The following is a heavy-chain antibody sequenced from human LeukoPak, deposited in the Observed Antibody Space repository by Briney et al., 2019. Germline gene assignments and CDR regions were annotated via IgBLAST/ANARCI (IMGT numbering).Heavy chain of an antibody. D-gene: IGHD3-10*01. CDR2: INSDGSST. CDR1: GFTFSSYW. J-gene: IGHJ6*02. Sequence: GGSLRLSCAASGFTFSSYWMHWVRQAPGKGLVWVSRINSDGSSTSYADSVKGRFTISRDNAKNTLYLQMNSLRAEDTAVYYCARGTLAPYYYGMDVWGQGTTVTVSS. CDR3: ARGTLAPYYYGMDV. V-gene: IGHV3-74*01.